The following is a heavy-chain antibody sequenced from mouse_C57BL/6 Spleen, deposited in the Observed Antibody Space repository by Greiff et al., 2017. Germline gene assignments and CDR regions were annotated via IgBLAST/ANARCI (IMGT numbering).Heavy chain of an antibody. J-gene: IGHJ2*01. V-gene: IGHV5-16*01. CDR1: GFTFSDYY. Sequence: DVQLVESEGGLVQPGSSMKLSCTASGFTFSDYYMAWVRQVPEKGLEWVANINYDGSSTYYLDSLKSRFIISRDNAKNILYLQMSSLKSEDTATYYCARASHYGSLDYWGQGTTLTVSS. CDR3: ARASHYGSLDY. CDR2: INYDGSST. D-gene: IGHD1-1*01.